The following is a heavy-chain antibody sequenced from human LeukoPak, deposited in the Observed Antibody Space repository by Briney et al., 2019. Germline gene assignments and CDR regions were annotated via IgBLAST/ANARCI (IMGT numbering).Heavy chain of an antibody. V-gene: IGHV3-21*01. CDR3: ARDPSEASHPYYFDF. CDR1: GFTFSTYT. J-gene: IGHJ4*02. CDR2: ISSSGHYI. Sequence: GGSLRLSCAASGFTFSTYTMSWVRLAPGKGLEWVSSISSSGHYIYYADSVKGRFTISRDNAENSLSLQIISLRDEDTAVYSCARDPSEASHPYYFDFWGRGTLVTVSS.